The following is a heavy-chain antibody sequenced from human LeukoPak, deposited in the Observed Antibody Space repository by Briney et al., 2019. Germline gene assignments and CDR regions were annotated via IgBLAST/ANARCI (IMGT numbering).Heavy chain of an antibody. Sequence: GESLKIFCKGSGYRFSTYWIGWVRQMPGKGLEWMGIIYPGDSDARYSPSFQGQVTISADKSISTAYLQWSSLKASDTAIYYCARHLELATIQQIGYWGQGTPVTVSS. CDR3: ARHLELATIQQIGY. CDR1: GYRFSTYW. J-gene: IGHJ4*02. CDR2: IYPGDSDA. D-gene: IGHD5-24*01. V-gene: IGHV5-51*01.